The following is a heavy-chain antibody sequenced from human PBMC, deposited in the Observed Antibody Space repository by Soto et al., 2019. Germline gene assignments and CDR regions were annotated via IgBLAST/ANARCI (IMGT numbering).Heavy chain of an antibody. D-gene: IGHD2-21*01. CDR1: GFTVSDYS. V-gene: IGHV3-48*02. J-gene: IGHJ4*02. CDR2: ISSTGDLI. CDR3: ATWAIAVGGEGF. Sequence: SCTASGFTVSDYSVNWVRQAPGKGLEWISYISSTGDLILYADSVKGRFTIARDIAKNSLYLQMDRLRDEDSAVYYCATWAIAVGGEGFWGQGTLVTVSS.